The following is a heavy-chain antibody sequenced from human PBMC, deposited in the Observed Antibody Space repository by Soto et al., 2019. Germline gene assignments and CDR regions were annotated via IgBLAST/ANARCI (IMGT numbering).Heavy chain of an antibody. Sequence: PGGSLRLSCTVSGFPFNNYGINWVRQAPGKGLEWVSSVSKSDYTYYSDSVKGRFTISRDNAKNSVSLQMNTLRVEDTAVYYCAREDSRIIPAVSDFWGQRTPVTSPQ. V-gene: IGHV3-21*01. J-gene: IGHJ4*02. CDR3: AREDSRIIPAVSDF. CDR1: GFPFNNYG. CDR2: VSKSDYT. D-gene: IGHD2-2*01.